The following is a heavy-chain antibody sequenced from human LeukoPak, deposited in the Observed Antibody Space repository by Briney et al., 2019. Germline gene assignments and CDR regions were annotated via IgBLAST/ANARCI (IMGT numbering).Heavy chain of an antibody. CDR2: ISGSGGST. Sequence: GGSLRLSCAASGFTFSSYGMSWVRQAPGKGLEWVSAISGSGGSTYYADSVKGRFTISRDNSKNTLYLQMNSLRAEDTAVYYCAKDSKIVGPTFRSYRYMDVWGKGTTVTVSS. V-gene: IGHV3-23*01. CDR3: AKDSKIVGPTFRSYRYMDV. CDR1: GFTFSSYG. D-gene: IGHD1-26*01. J-gene: IGHJ6*03.